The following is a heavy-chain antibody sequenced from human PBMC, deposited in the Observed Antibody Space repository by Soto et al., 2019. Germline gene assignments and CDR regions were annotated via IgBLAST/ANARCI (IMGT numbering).Heavy chain of an antibody. CDR3: ARSDISDLFRFDP. CDR1: GYSFTIYW. D-gene: IGHD3-9*01. V-gene: IGHV5-51*01. CDR2: IYPGDSDT. Sequence: PGESLKISCKGSGYSFTIYWIGWVLQMPGKGLEWMGIIYPGDSDTRYSPSFQGQVTISADKSISTAYLQWSSLKASDTAMYYCARSDISDLFRFDPWGQGTLVTVSS. J-gene: IGHJ5*02.